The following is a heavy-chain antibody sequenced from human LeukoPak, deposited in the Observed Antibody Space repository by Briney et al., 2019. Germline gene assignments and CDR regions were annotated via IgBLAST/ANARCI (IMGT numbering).Heavy chain of an antibody. V-gene: IGHV3-33*01. CDR2: IAYDGSRA. CDR1: GFTFGGYS. D-gene: IGHD1-14*01. J-gene: IGHJ4*02. Sequence: GGSLRLSCAGSGFTFGGYSMHWFRQTPGKGLEWVAVIAYDGSRAFYADSVKGRFTISRDNSKNTMSVQMDDLRAEDTAVYYCTRYNNDHFDYWGQGTLVTVSS. CDR3: TRYNNDHFDY.